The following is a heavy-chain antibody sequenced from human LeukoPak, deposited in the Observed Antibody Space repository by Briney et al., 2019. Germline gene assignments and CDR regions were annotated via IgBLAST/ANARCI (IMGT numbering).Heavy chain of an antibody. CDR3: ARHRLHQLYYDSNGYYHDAFDI. V-gene: IGHV1-18*01. CDR1: GYTFTNYG. Sequence: ASVKVSCKASGYTFTNYGVNWVRRAPGQGLEWMGWISTYNGNANYAQSLQGRITMTTDTSTSTAYTELRSLRSDDTAVYYCARHRLHQLYYDSNGYYHDAFDIWGQGTMVTVSS. CDR2: ISTYNGNA. J-gene: IGHJ3*02. D-gene: IGHD3-22*01.